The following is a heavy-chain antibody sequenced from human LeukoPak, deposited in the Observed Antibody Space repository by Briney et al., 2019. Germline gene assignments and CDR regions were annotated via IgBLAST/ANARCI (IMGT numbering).Heavy chain of an antibody. V-gene: IGHV3-30*03. CDR1: GFTVSSYG. CDR2: ISYDGSNK. D-gene: IGHD3-22*01. J-gene: IGHJ4*02. CDR3: SGSSGYY. Sequence: GGSLRLSCAASGFTVSSYGMHWVRQAPGKGLEWVAVISYDGSNKYYADSVKGRFTISRDNSKNTLYLQMNSLRAEDTAVYYCSGSSGYYWGQGTLVTVSS.